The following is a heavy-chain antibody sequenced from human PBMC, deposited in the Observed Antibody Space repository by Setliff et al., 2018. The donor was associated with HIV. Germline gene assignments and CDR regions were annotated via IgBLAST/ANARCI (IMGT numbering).Heavy chain of an antibody. D-gene: IGHD2-21*02. CDR1: GGTFSSYA. CDR2: IIPIFGTK. J-gene: IGHJ5*02. CDR3: ARDYCGGDCYGWFDP. V-gene: IGHV1-69*05. Sequence: SVKVSCKASGGTFSSYAISWVRQAPGQGLEWMGGIIPIFGTKNYAQKFQGRVTITTDESTSTAYMELSSLRSEDTAVYYCARDYCGGDCYGWFDPWGQGTLVTVSS.